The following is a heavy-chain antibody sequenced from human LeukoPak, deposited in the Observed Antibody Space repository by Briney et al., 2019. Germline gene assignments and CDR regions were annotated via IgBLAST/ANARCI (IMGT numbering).Heavy chain of an antibody. CDR1: GGTFSSYA. Sequence: ASVKVSCKASGGTFSSYAISWVRQAPGQGLEWMGGIIPIFGTANYAQKFQGRVTITADESTSTAYMELSSLRSEDTAVYYCARVGSYYDNSGYPYWGQGTLVTVSS. V-gene: IGHV1-69*13. D-gene: IGHD3-22*01. J-gene: IGHJ4*02. CDR2: IIPIFGTA. CDR3: ARVGSYYDNSGYPY.